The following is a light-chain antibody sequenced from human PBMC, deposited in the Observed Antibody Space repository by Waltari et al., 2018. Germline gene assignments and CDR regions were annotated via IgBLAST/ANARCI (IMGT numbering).Light chain of an antibody. Sequence: QSALTQPASVSGSPGQSITIPCTGTSRDVGAYNYVSWYQKHPGKSPKLMISDVTNRPSGVSNRFSGSKSGNTASLTISGLQAEDEADYYCSSYTSSATRVFGGGTKLTVL. J-gene: IGLJ3*02. CDR3: SSYTSSATRV. CDR1: SRDVGAYNY. V-gene: IGLV2-14*03. CDR2: DVT.